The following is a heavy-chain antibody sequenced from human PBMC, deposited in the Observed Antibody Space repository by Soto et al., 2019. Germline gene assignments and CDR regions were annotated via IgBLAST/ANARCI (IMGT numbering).Heavy chain of an antibody. CDR3: ARQNTVFGVARGFDP. J-gene: IGHJ5*02. V-gene: IGHV5-51*01. Sequence: GESPKISCKGSGYNFANYWIGWVRQKPGKGLEWMGIIYPGDSDATYSPSFRGQVTMSADKSISTVYLQWSSLKASDTAMYYCARQNTVFGVARGFDPWGQGTLVTVSS. CDR2: IYPGDSDA. CDR1: GYNFANYW. D-gene: IGHD3-3*01.